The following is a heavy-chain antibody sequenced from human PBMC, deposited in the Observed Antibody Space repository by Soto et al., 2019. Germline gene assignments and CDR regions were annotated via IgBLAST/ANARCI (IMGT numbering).Heavy chain of an antibody. CDR1: GRTIRSNLCH. Sequence: PSDPLSLTCTVSGRTIRSNLCHWGWIRQPPGKGLEWIASIKYSGTTFYNPSLKSRVTLSVDTSKNQFALKLSSVTAAETAVYYCARHGITGSDYDAFDISGQGTMVT. J-gene: IGHJ3*02. D-gene: IGHD1-26*01. V-gene: IGHV4-39*01. CDR2: IKYSGTT. CDR3: ARHGITGSDYDAFDI.